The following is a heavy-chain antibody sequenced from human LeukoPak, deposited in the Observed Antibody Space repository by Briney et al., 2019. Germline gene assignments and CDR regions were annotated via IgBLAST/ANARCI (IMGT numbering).Heavy chain of an antibody. CDR1: GFTFSSYW. D-gene: IGHD4-17*01. J-gene: IGHJ4*02. V-gene: IGHV3-74*01. CDR3: AKTTWPAYFDD. CDR2: INSDGSST. Sequence: GRSLRLSCAASGFTFSSYWMHWVRQAPGKGLVWVSRINSDGSSTSYADSVKGRFTISRDNAKNTLYLQMNSLRAEDTAVYYGAKTTWPAYFDDWGQGTLVTVSS.